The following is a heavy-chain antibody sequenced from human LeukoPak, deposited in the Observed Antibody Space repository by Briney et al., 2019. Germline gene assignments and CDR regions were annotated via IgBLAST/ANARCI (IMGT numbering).Heavy chain of an antibody. CDR3: ARRKARLQRVLRYFDIGVNWFDP. CDR1: GASVSGSPYY. CDR2: IYSSGST. J-gene: IGHJ5*02. D-gene: IGHD3-9*01. Sequence: SETLSLTCTVSGASVSGSPYYWGWIRQPPGKGLEWIGSIYSSGSTYYNPSLKSRVTISVDTSKNQFSLKLSSVTAADTAVYYCARRKARLQRVLRYFDIGVNWFDPWGQGTLVTVSS. V-gene: IGHV4-39*07.